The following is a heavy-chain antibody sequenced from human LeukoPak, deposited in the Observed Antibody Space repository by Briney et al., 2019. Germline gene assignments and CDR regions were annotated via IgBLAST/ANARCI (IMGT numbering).Heavy chain of an antibody. Sequence: SETLSLTCTVSGGSISSYYWSWIRQPPGKGLEWIGYIYYSGSTNYNPSLKSRVTISVDTSKNQFSLKLSSVTAADTAVYYCAREVAAAANWFDPWGQGTLVTVSS. D-gene: IGHD6-13*01. CDR3: AREVAAAANWFDP. J-gene: IGHJ5*02. CDR1: GGSISSYY. CDR2: IYYSGST. V-gene: IGHV4-59*12.